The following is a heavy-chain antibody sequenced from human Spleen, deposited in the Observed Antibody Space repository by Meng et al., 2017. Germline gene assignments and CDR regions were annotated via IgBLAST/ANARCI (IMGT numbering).Heavy chain of an antibody. D-gene: IGHD2-15*01. Sequence: SGPTLVKPTQTLTLTCTFSGFSLSTSGMCVSWIRQPPGKGLEWIGYIYYSGSTNYNPSLKSRVAISVDTSKNQFSLKLSSVTAADTAVYYCVRDSEVALEYWGQGNLVTVSS. J-gene: IGHJ4*02. CDR3: VRDSEVALEY. V-gene: IGHV4-61*08. CDR1: GFSLSTSGMC. CDR2: IYYSGST.